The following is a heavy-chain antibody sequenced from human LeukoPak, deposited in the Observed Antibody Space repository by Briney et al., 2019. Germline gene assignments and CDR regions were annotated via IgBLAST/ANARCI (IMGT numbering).Heavy chain of an antibody. Sequence: SETLSPTCTVSGGSISSYYWSWIRQPPGKGLEWIGYIYYSGSTNYNPSLKSRVTISADTSKNQFSLKLSSVTAADTAVYYCARGLRHCAMVYFYWGQGTLVTVSS. CDR2: IYYSGST. D-gene: IGHD5-18*01. CDR1: GGSISSYY. J-gene: IGHJ4*02. CDR3: ARGLRHCAMVYFY. V-gene: IGHV4-59*01.